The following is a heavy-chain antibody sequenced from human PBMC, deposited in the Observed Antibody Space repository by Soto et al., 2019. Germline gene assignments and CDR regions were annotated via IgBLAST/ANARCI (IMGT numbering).Heavy chain of an antibody. Sequence: QVQLVESGGGVVQPGRSLRLSCAASGFTFSSYAMHWVRQAPGKGLEWVAVISYDGSNKYYADSVKGRFTISRDNSKTTLYLQMNSLRAEDTAVYYCARGTYGDYGTYWYFDLWGRGTLVTVSS. J-gene: IGHJ2*01. V-gene: IGHV3-30-3*01. CDR3: ARGTYGDYGTYWYFDL. D-gene: IGHD4-17*01. CDR1: GFTFSSYA. CDR2: ISYDGSNK.